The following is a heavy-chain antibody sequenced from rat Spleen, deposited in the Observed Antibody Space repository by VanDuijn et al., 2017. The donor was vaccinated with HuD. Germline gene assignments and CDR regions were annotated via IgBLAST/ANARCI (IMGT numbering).Heavy chain of an antibody. J-gene: IGHJ2*01. V-gene: IGHV5-25*01. Sequence: EVQLVESGGGLVQPGRSMKLSCAASGFTFSNYYMAWVRQAPTKGLEWVASISPTGGSTHYRDSVKGRFTISRDNAESTLYLQMDSLRSEDTATYYCARHPEARFDYWGQGVMVTVSS. CDR1: GFTFSNYY. CDR2: ISPTGGST. CDR3: ARHPEARFDY.